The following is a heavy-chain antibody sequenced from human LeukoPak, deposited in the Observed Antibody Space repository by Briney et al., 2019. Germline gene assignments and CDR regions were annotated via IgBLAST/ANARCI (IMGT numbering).Heavy chain of an antibody. J-gene: IGHJ5*02. Sequence: GGSLRLSCAASGFTFSSYAMSWVRQAPGKGLEWVSVLYSGGATYYADSVKGRFTISRDNSKNTVYLQMNSLRAEDTAVYYCARHDWFDPWGQGTLVIVSS. CDR2: LYSGGAT. CDR3: ARHDWFDP. V-gene: IGHV3-66*04. CDR1: GFTFSSYA.